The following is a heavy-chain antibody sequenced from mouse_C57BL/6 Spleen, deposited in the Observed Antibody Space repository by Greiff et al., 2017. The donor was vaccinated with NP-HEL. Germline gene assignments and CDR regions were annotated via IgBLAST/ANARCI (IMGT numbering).Heavy chain of an antibody. V-gene: IGHV6-6*01. Sequence: EVMLVESGGGLVQPGGSMKLSCAASGFTFSDAWMDWVRQSPEKGLEWVAEIRNKANNHATYYAESVKGRFTISRDDSKSSVYLQMNSLRAEDTGIYYCTRVRGDWYFDVWGTGTTVTVSS. CDR2: IRNKANNHAT. CDR1: GFTFSDAW. D-gene: IGHD2-14*01. CDR3: TRVRGDWYFDV. J-gene: IGHJ1*03.